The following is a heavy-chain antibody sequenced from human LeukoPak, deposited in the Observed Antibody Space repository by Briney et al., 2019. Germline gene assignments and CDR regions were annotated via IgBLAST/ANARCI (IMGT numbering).Heavy chain of an antibody. CDR2: ISVSGGGT. Sequence: GGTLRLSCAASGFTFSSYGMSWVRQAPGKGLEWVSAISVSGGGTYYADSVKGRFTISRDNSKNTLYLQMNSLRAEDTAVYYCAKGFDFEGYYYYYYMDVWGKGTTVTISS. CDR1: GFTFSSYG. J-gene: IGHJ6*03. CDR3: AKGFDFEGYYYYYYMDV. V-gene: IGHV3-23*01. D-gene: IGHD3-9*01.